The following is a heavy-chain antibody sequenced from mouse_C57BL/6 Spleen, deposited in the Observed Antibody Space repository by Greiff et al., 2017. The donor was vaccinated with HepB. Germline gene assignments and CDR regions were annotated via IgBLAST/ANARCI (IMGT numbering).Heavy chain of an antibody. CDR3: ARSCLYFGG. CDR1: GYTFTSYC. J-gene: IGHJ1*03. CDR2: INPNSGST. Sequence: QVQLQQPGAGLVKPGASLKLSCKASGYTFTSYCMHWVKQTPGQGLEWIGMINPNSGSTNYNERFKSKATLTKDNSYSTTSMQLSSLTSEDSAVDYCARSCLYFGGWGTGTTVSVSS. V-gene: IGHV1-64*01.